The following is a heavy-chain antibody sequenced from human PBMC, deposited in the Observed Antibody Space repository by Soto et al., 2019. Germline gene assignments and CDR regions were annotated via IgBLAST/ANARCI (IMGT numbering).Heavy chain of an antibody. CDR1: GYSFTSYG. J-gene: IGHJ6*02. CDR2: ISPYNGRT. D-gene: IGHD5-18*01. CDR3: GRCRTDSYAMDV. Sequence: ASVKVSCKASGYSFTSYGIGWVRQVPGQRPEWMGWISPYNGRTNYAQSVKGRVVMTTDISTNTVYLELRSLRSDDSAIYYCGRCRTDSYAMDVWGQGTTVTVSS. V-gene: IGHV1-18*01.